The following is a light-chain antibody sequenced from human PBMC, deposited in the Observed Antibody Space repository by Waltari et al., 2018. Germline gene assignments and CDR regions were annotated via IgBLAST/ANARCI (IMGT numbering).Light chain of an antibody. CDR3: CSYAGSYTV. J-gene: IGLJ2*01. CDR1: SSDVGGYNY. CDR2: DVN. Sequence: QSALTQPRSVSGSPGQSVTISCTGTSSDVGGYNYVSWYQQHPGKVPKLIIYDVNKRPSGVPDRFSGSKSGTPASLTVSGLQAEDEADYYCCSYAGSYTVFGGGTKLTVL. V-gene: IGLV2-11*01.